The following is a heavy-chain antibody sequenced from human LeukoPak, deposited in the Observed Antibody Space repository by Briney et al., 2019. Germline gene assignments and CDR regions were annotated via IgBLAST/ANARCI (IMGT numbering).Heavy chain of an antibody. CDR2: ISWNSGSI. J-gene: IGHJ3*02. V-gene: IGHV3-9*01. Sequence: GGSLRLSCAASGFTFDDYAMHWVRQAPGKGLEWVSGISWNSGSIGYADSVKGRFTISRDNAKNSLYLQMNSLRAEDTALYYCAKELLYSSSSDAFDIWGQGTMVTVSS. CDR3: AKELLYSSSSDAFDI. CDR1: GFTFDDYA. D-gene: IGHD6-6*01.